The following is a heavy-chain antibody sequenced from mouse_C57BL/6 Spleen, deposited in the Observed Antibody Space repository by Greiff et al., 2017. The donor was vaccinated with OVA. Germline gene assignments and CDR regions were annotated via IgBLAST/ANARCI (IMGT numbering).Heavy chain of an antibody. D-gene: IGHD2-2*01. J-gene: IGHJ2*01. CDR2: ISSGGSYT. V-gene: IGHV5-6*01. CDR3: ARQGSMVTTKGVYFDY. CDR1: GFTFSSYG. Sequence: EVNVVESGGDLVKPGGSLKLSCAASGFTFSSYGMSWVRQTPDKRLEWVATISSGGSYTYYPDSVKGRFIISRDNAKNTLYLQMSSLQSEDTAMYYCARQGSMVTTKGVYFDYWGQGTTLTVSS.